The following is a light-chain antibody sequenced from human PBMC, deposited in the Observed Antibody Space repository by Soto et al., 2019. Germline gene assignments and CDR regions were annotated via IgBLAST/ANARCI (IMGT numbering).Light chain of an antibody. CDR3: QQYNSYPYT. J-gene: IGKJ5*01. CDR1: QGISND. Sequence: DIQMTQSPSAMSASVGDRVTITCRASQGISNDLAWFQQKPGKAPNLLIYDASTLESGGPSGFSGSGSGTEFTLTISSLQPDDSATYYCQQYNSYPYTFGQGTRLEI. V-gene: IGKV1-17*03. CDR2: DAS.